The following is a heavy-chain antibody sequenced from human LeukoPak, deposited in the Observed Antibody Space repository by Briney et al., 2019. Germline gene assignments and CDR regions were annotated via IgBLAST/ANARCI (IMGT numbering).Heavy chain of an antibody. CDR1: GFTFSTYA. CDR2: ISGHGYTT. J-gene: IGHJ3*02. V-gene: IGHV3-23*01. D-gene: IGHD5-12*01. CDR3: ARAVRLRRAFDI. Sequence: GGSLRLSCAASGFTFSTYAMTWVRQAPGKGLEWVSGISGHGYTTHYADSVKGRFTISRDNSKNTLYLQMNSLRADDTAVYYCARAVRLRRAFDIWGQGTMVTVSS.